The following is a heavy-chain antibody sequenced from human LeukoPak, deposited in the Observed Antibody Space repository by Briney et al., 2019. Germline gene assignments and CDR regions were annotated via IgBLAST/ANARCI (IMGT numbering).Heavy chain of an antibody. Sequence: PGGSLRLSCAASGFTVSGNYMSWVRQAPGKGLEWVSLIYSAGSTYYADSVKGRFTISRDNSKNTLFLQMNSLRAEDTAVYYCARVANYGGNSGWGQGTLVTVSS. CDR2: IYSAGST. J-gene: IGHJ4*02. V-gene: IGHV3-53*01. CDR1: GFTVSGNY. D-gene: IGHD4-23*01. CDR3: ARVANYGGNSG.